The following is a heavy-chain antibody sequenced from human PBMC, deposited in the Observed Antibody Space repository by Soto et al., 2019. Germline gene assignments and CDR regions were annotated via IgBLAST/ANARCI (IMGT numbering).Heavy chain of an antibody. CDR3: AKGGPGGFCSGGRCYFDY. CDR2: ISWNSNII. V-gene: IGHV3-9*01. D-gene: IGHD2-15*01. J-gene: IGHJ4*02. CDR1: GFTFDDYA. Sequence: EVQLVESGGGLVQPGRSLRLSCAASGFTFDDYAMHWVRRVPGKGLEWVSSISWNSNIIGYADSVKGRFTISRDKAKNSLYLQMNSLRPEDTAVYYCAKGGPGGFCSGGRCYFDYWGQGTLGTVSS.